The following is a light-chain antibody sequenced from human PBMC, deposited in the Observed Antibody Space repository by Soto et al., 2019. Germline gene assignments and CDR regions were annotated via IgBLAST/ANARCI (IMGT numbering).Light chain of an antibody. CDR3: QQYNTYWT. CDR2: KAS. CDR1: QSISTW. Sequence: DIQMTQSPSTLSASVGDRVTITCRASQSISTWLAWYQQKAGKVPKLLIYKASSLESGVPSRFSGSGSGTEFTLTISSLEPDDFATYYCQQYNTYWTFGQGTKVDI. J-gene: IGKJ1*01. V-gene: IGKV1-5*03.